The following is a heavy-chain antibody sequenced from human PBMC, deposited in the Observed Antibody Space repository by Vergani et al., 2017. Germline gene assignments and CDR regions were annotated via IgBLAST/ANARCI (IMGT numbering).Heavy chain of an antibody. J-gene: IGHJ6*03. CDR2: IYHSGST. Sequence: QVQLQESGSGLVKPSQTLSLTCAVSGGSNSSGGYSWSWIRQPPGKGLEWIGYIYHSGSTYYNPSLKSRVTISVDRSKNQFSLKLSSLTAADTAVYYCAGYVVPAAKDYYYMDVWGKGTTVTVSS. V-gene: IGHV4-30-2*01. D-gene: IGHD2-2*01. CDR3: AGYVVPAAKDYYYMDV. CDR1: GGSNSSGGYS.